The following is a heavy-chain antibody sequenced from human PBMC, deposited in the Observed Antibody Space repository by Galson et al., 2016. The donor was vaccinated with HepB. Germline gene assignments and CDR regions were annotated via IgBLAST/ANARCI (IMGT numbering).Heavy chain of an antibody. CDR3: VKDPNWESGY. J-gene: IGHJ4*02. CDR1: GLTFSTTD. CDR2: ISSSGGTI. D-gene: IGHD7-27*01. V-gene: IGHV3-48*01. Sequence: SLRLSCAASGLTFSTTDMHWVRQAPGKGLEWLSYISSSGGTIYYADSVKGRFTISRDNSKNTLYLQMNSLRAEDTAIYYCVKDPNWESGYWGQGTLVTVSS.